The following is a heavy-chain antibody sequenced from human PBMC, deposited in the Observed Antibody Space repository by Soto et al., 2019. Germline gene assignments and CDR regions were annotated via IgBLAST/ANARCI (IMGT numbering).Heavy chain of an antibody. CDR2: IYYSGST. D-gene: IGHD1-26*01. CDR3: ARRYGGNFDY. CDR1: GGSISSYY. V-gene: IGHV4-59*01. Sequence: QVQLQESGPGLVKPSETLSLTCTVSGGSISSYYWSWIRQPPGKGLEWIGYIYYSGSTNYNPSLKSRVTISVDTSKNQFSLKVSSVTAADTAVYYCARRYGGNFDYWGQGILVTVSS. J-gene: IGHJ4*02.